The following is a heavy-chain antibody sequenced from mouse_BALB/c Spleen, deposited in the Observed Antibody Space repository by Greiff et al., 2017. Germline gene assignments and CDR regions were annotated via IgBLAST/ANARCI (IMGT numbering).Heavy chain of an antibody. CDR2: IWGGGST. D-gene: IGHD1-1*01. V-gene: IGHV2-6-4*01. CDR3: ARITTVVERVDFAY. Sequence: VKLMESGPGLVAPSQSLSITCTVSGFSLSRYSVHWVRQPPGKGLEWLGMIWGGGSTDYNSALKSRLSISKDNSKSQVFLKMNSLQTDDTAMYYCARITTVVERVDFAYWGQGTLVTVSA. CDR1: GFSLSRYS. J-gene: IGHJ3*01.